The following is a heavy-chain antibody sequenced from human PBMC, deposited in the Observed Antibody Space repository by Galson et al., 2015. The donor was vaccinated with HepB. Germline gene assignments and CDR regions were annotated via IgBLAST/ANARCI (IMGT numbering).Heavy chain of an antibody. CDR1: GFTFSSYT. CDR3: ARDYYPRDGSDCAY. CDR2: ISSSSSYI. Sequence: SLRLSCAASGFTFSSYTMNWVRQAPGKGLEWVSSISSSSSYIYYTDSVKGRFTISRDNAKNSLHLQVNSLRAEDTAVYYCARDYYPRDGSDCAYWGQGTLVTVSS. V-gene: IGHV3-21*01. D-gene: IGHD5-24*01. J-gene: IGHJ4*02.